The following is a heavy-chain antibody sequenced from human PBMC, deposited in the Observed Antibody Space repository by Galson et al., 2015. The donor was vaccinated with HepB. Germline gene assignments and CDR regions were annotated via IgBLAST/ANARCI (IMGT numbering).Heavy chain of an antibody. V-gene: IGHV3-21*01. CDR2: ISSSSSYI. CDR3: ARADSSCWYGSQFDY. Sequence: SLRLSCAASGFTFSSYSMNWVRQAPGKGLEWVSSISSSSSYIYYADSVKGRFTISRDNAKNSLYLQMNSLRAEDTAVYYCARADSSCWYGSQFDYWGQGTLVTVSS. J-gene: IGHJ4*02. D-gene: IGHD6-19*01. CDR1: GFTFSSYS.